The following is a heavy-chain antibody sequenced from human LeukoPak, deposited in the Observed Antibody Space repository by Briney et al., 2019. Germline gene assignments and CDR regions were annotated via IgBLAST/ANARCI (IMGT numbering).Heavy chain of an antibody. V-gene: IGHV4-34*01. D-gene: IGHD1-1*01. CDR2: INHSGST. J-gene: IGHJ5*02. Sequence: PSESLSLTCAVYGGSFSGYYWSWIRQPPGKGLEWIGEINHSGSTNYNPSLKSRVTISVDTSKNQFSLKLSSVTAADTAVYYCARATKLRWFDPWGQGILVTVSS. CDR1: GGSFSGYY. CDR3: ARATKLRWFDP.